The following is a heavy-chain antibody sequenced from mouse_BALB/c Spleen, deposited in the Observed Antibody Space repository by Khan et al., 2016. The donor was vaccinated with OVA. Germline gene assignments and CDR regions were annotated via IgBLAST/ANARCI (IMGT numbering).Heavy chain of an antibody. CDR2: ISSTGTT. CDR1: GYSITSDYA. J-gene: IGHJ4*01. CDR3: ARSLYYSYGYALDC. V-gene: IGHV3-2*02. D-gene: IGHD2-14*01. Sequence: EVKLLESGPGLVKPSQSLSLTCTVTGYSITSDYAWNWIRQFPGNKLEWMGYISSTGTTNYHPSLKSRISITRDTSKNPFFLQLKSVTTEDTATYYCARSLYYSYGYALDCWGRGTSVTVSS.